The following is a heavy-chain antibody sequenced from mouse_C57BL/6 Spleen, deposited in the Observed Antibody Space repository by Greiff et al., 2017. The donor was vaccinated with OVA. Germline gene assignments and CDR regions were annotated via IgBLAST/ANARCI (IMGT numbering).Heavy chain of an antibody. CDR3: ARDYGSRPFYAMDY. J-gene: IGHJ4*01. CDR2: INPNNGGT. CDR1: GYTFTDYY. Sequence: EVQLQQSGPELVKPGASVKISCKASGYTFTDYYMNWVKQSHGKSLEWIGDINPNNGGTSYNQKFKGKATLTVDKSSSTAYMELRSLTSEDSAVYYCARDYGSRPFYAMDYWGQGTSVTVSS. D-gene: IGHD1-1*01. V-gene: IGHV1-26*01.